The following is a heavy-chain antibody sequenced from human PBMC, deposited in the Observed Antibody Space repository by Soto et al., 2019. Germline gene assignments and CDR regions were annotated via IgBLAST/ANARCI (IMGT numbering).Heavy chain of an antibody. CDR3: AKALSLWFGEHWYFDL. CDR1: GFTFSDYY. V-gene: IGHV3-11*05. Sequence: PGGSLRLSCAASGFTFSDYYMNWIRQAPRKGLEWISYISSSGTYTNYADSVRGRFTISRDNAKNSLYLQMNSLRAEDTAVYYCAKALSLWFGEHWYFDLWGRGTLVTISS. CDR2: ISSSGTYT. D-gene: IGHD3-10*01. J-gene: IGHJ2*01.